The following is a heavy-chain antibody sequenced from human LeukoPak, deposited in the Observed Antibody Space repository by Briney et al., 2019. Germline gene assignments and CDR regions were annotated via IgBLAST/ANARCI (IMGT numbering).Heavy chain of an antibody. CDR2: ISSSGSIK. J-gene: IGHJ4*02. CDR3: ARAKYTSGWETLDY. CDR1: GFTFSSYW. Sequence: GGSLRLSCAASGFTFSSYWMNWVRQAPGKGLEWVSYISSSGSIKHYADSVKGRFTISRDNAKNSLYLQMNSLRAEDTAVYYCARAKYTSGWETLDYWGQGTLVTVSS. V-gene: IGHV3-48*04. D-gene: IGHD6-19*01.